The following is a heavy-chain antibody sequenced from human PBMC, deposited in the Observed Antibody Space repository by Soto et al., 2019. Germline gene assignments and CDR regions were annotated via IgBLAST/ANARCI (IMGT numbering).Heavy chain of an antibody. CDR2: IIPIFGTA. J-gene: IGHJ6*02. CDR3: ARNPLRVVYSSSPLDGPYYYGMDV. D-gene: IGHD6-6*01. Sequence: GXSVKVACHASGGTFISYAIIWGRQATGQGLEWMGGIIPIFGTANYAQKFQGRVTITADESTSTAYMELSSLRSEDTAVYYCARNPLRVVYSSSPLDGPYYYGMDVWGQGTTVTVSS. CDR1: GGTFISYA. V-gene: IGHV1-69*01.